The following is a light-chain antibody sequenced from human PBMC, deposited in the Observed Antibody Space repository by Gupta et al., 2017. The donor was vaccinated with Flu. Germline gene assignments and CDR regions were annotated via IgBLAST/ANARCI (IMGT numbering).Light chain of an antibody. CDR2: VAS. J-gene: IGKJ4*01. CDR3: QQDDSSYL. Sequence: PALPPVSGAERSTPCSMGSQGISNNLAWYQQKPGQAPRLLIYVASSRATGIPDRFSGSGSGTDFTLTSSSLQSEDFAVYYLQQDDSSYLFGAGTKVEI. CDR1: QGISNN. V-gene: IGKV3D-15*01.